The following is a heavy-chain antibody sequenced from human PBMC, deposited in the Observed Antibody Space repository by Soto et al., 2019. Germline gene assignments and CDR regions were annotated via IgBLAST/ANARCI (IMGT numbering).Heavy chain of an antibody. CDR1: GFSFSRSA. J-gene: IGHJ4*02. CDR2: IDDSGGTT. CDR3: AKEGVVAYDWFDY. Sequence: GGSLRLSCAGSGFSFSRSAMSWVRQASGEGLEWVSVIDDSGGTTYYADSGKGRFTISRDNSKNILYLEMNSLRAEDTAVYYCAKEGVVAYDWFDYWGQGTLVTVSS. V-gene: IGHV3-23*01. D-gene: IGHD3-22*01.